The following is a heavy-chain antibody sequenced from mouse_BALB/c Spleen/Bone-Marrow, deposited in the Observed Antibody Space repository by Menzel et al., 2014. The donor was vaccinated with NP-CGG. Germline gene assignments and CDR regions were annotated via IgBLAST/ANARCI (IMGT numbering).Heavy chain of an antibody. CDR3: TTLARNNFDY. CDR2: IHPGNSDT. Sequence: VQLKESGTALARPGAAVKMSCKASGYTFSNYWMHWIKQRPGQGLEWIGTIHPGNSDTTYNQKFKGKAKLTAVTSTSTAYMELSGLTNEDSAVYYCTTLARNNFDYWGQGTTLTVSS. J-gene: IGHJ2*01. CDR1: GYTFSNYW. V-gene: IGHV1-5*01. D-gene: IGHD5-1-1*01.